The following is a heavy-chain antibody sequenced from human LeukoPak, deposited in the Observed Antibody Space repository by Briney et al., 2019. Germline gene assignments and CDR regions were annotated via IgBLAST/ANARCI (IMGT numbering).Heavy chain of an antibody. Sequence: PGGSLRLSCAASGLTFSSYAMSWVRQAPGKGLEWVSAISGSSGHTYYADSVKGRSTISRDNSKNTLYLQMNSLRAEDTAVYCCAKVGFSEMEWLLYSDHWGQGTLVTVSS. CDR1: GLTFSSYA. V-gene: IGHV3-23*01. CDR3: AKVGFSEMEWLLYSDH. D-gene: IGHD3-3*01. CDR2: ISGSSGHT. J-gene: IGHJ4*02.